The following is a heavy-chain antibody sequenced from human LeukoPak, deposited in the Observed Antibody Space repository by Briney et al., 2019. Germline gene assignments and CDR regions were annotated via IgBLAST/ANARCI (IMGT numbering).Heavy chain of an antibody. CDR2: IRQDRSVQ. V-gene: IGHV3-7*01. CDR3: ARDHNYAFDN. CDR1: GFTFSSYW. Sequence: PGGSLRLSCAASGFTFSSYWMSWVRQAPGKGLEWVANIRQDRSVQNYVDSVRGRFTISADKAKNSLYLQMNSLRVEDTAVYYCARDHNYAFDNWGQGTLVSVAS. J-gene: IGHJ4*02. D-gene: IGHD1-1*01.